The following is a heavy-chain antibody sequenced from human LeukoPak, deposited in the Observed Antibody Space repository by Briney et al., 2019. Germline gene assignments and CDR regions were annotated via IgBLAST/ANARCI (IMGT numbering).Heavy chain of an antibody. Sequence: SEALSLTCTVSGGSISSYYWSWIRQPAGKGLEWIGRIYTSGSTNYNPSLKSRVTMSVDTSKNQFSLKLSSVTAADTAVYYCARDSSGPPKVGGAPPSWFDPWGQGTLVTVSS. V-gene: IGHV4-4*07. CDR2: IYTSGST. CDR3: ARDSSGPPKVGGAPPSWFDP. J-gene: IGHJ5*02. D-gene: IGHD1-26*01. CDR1: GGSISSYY.